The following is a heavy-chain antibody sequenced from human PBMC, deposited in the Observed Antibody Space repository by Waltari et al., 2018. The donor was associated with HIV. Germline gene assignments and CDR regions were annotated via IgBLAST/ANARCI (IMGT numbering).Heavy chain of an antibody. CDR1: GFSVSDNY. J-gene: IGHJ6*02. CDR2: LYNEGRT. V-gene: IGHV3-53*01. CDR3: ARMERSYGSGQARYFYFGMDV. D-gene: IGHD3-10*01. Sequence: EVQLVESGGGLVQPGGSLRLSCAASGFSVSDNYMSWVRLAPGKGLEVVSVLYNEGRTEYIDSVKGRLTIFRDNSKNALYLQMNSLRVDDTAVYYCARMERSYGSGQARYFYFGMDVWGQGTTVIVSS.